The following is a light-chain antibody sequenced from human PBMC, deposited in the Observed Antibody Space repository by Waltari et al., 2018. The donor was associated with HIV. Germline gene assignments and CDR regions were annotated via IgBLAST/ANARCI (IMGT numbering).Light chain of an antibody. J-gene: IGLJ2*01. CDR1: TGAVTTGHL. V-gene: IGLV7-46*01. CDR2: DTS. Sequence: QAVVTQEPSLIVSPGGTVTLTCGSSTGAVTTGHLPYWFQQKSGQAPRTLIYDTSNKHSWTPARFSGSLLGGKAALTLSGAQPEDEADYFCLLSYAGARPVVFGGGTKLTVL. CDR3: LLSYAGARPVV.